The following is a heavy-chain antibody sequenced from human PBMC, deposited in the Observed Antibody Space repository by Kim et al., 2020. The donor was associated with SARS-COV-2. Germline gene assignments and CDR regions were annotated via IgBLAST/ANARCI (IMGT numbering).Heavy chain of an antibody. D-gene: IGHD3-22*01. Sequence: YGKGRFTISRYNYKNTLYLQMNSLRAEDTAVYYCARTITTKRYYYGMDVWGQGTTVTVSS. CDR3: ARTITTKRYYYGMDV. J-gene: IGHJ6*02. V-gene: IGHV3-30*07.